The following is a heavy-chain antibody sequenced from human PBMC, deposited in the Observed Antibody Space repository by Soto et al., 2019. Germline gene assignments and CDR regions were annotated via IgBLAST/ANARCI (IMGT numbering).Heavy chain of an antibody. CDR1: GGSISSSNW. D-gene: IGHD6-6*01. Sequence: SDTLSLTCAVSGGSISSSNWWSWIRQPPGKGLEWIGYIYYSGSTYYNPSLKSRVTISVDTSKNQFSLKLSSVTAADTAVYYCARVVYSSSKRFLARWFDPWGQGTLVTVS. CDR2: IYYSGST. CDR3: ARVVYSSSKRFLARWFDP. V-gene: IGHV4-30-4*02. J-gene: IGHJ5*02.